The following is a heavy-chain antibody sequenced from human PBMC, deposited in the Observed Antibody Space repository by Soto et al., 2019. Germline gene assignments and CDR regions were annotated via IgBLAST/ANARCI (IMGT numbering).Heavy chain of an antibody. CDR2: IWYDGSNK. J-gene: IGHJ4*02. Sequence: GGSLRLSCAASGFTFSSYGMHWVRQAPGKGLEWVAVIWYDGSNKYYADSVKGRFTISRDNSKNTLYLQMNSLRAEDTAVYYCARDRSSSDWFPHTDYWGQGTLVTVSS. D-gene: IGHD6-19*01. CDR1: GFTFSSYG. CDR3: ARDRSSSDWFPHTDY. V-gene: IGHV3-33*01.